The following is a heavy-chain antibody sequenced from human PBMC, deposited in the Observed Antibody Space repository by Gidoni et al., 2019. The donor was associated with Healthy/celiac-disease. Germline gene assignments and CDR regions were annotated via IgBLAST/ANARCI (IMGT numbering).Heavy chain of an antibody. CDR3: VRIMITFGGVIVSFFDY. CDR2: ISGSGGST. CDR1: GFTFRSYT. Sequence: EVQQLESGGGLVQPGGSLRLSCAALGFTFRSYTRSWVRQAPGRGLEWVSAISGSGGSTYYADSVKGRFTISRDNSKNTLYLQMNSLRAEDTAVYYCVRIMITFGGVIVSFFDYWGQGTLVTVSS. V-gene: IGHV3-23*01. J-gene: IGHJ4*02. D-gene: IGHD3-16*02.